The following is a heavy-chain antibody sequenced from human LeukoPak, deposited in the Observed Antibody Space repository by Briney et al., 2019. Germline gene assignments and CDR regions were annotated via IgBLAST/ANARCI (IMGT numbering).Heavy chain of an antibody. CDR2: IYYSGST. V-gene: IGHV4-59*08. CDR3: ARRLYYYDSSGEANWFDP. CDR1: GGSISSYY. J-gene: IGHJ5*02. Sequence: SETLSLTCTVSGGSISSYYWSWIRQPPGKGLEWIGYIYYSGSTNYNPSLKSRVAISVDTSKNQFSLKLSSVTAADTAVYYCARRLYYYDSSGEANWFDPWGQGTLVTVSS. D-gene: IGHD3-22*01.